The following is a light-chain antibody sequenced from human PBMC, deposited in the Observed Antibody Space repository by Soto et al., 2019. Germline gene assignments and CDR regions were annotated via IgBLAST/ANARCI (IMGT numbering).Light chain of an antibody. CDR3: QQYNSSST. J-gene: IGKJ1*01. CDR1: ESISSW. V-gene: IGKV1-5*01. Sequence: DVQMTQSSSTLSASLGDRVSITCRAIESISSWLAWYQQKPGKAPKLLIYDASSLESGVPSRFSGSGSGTEFTLTISSLQPDDFPTYYCQQYNSSSTFGQGT. CDR2: DAS.